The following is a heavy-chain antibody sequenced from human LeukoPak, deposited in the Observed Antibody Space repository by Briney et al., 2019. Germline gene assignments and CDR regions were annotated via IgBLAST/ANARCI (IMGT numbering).Heavy chain of an antibody. J-gene: IGHJ4*02. CDR3: ARVVPADGTADY. CDR1: GFTFNYYS. D-gene: IGHD6-13*01. Sequence: GGSLRLSCATSGFTFNYYSMNWVRQAPGKGLEWVSYISGTSTTIYYADSVKGRFTISRDHAKNSLYLQMNSLRVDDTAVYYCARVVPADGTADYWGQGTLVTVSS. CDR2: ISGTSTTI. V-gene: IGHV3-48*04.